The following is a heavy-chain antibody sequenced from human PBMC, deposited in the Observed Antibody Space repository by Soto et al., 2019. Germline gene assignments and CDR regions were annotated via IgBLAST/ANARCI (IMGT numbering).Heavy chain of an antibody. CDR2: IIPIFGTA. J-gene: IGHJ5*02. V-gene: IGHV1-69*12. D-gene: IGHD3-16*02. CDR1: GGTFSSYA. Sequence: QVQLVQSGAEVKKPGSSVKVSCKASGGTFSSYAISWVRQAPGQGLEWMGGIIPIFGTANYAQKFQGRVTSPAAEATRTAYMERSRLRTEDTAGYYCARDRVDYDYVWGSYRPNWFDPWGQGTLVTVSS. CDR3: ARDRVDYDYVWGSYRPNWFDP.